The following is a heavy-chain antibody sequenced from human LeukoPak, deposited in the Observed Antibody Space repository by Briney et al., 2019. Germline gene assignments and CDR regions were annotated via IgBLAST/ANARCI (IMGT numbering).Heavy chain of an antibody. CDR1: GGSIGSGDYY. J-gene: IGHJ3*02. CDR3: ASGYYYDSSGSYGGQHAFDI. Sequence: SETLSLTCTVSGGSIGSGDYYWSWIRQPPGTGLEWIGYIYYSGSTYYNPSLKSRVTISVDTSKNQFSLKLSSVTAADTAVYYCASGYYYDSSGSYGGQHAFDIWGQGTMVAVSS. V-gene: IGHV4-30-4*08. CDR2: IYYSGST. D-gene: IGHD3-22*01.